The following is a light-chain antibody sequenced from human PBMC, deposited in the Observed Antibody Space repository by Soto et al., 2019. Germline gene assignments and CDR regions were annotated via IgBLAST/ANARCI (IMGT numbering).Light chain of an antibody. CDR3: QQRTRWPMT. V-gene: IGKV3-11*01. CDR2: DGS. J-gene: IGKJ5*01. CDR1: QNLHSF. Sequence: EIVLRQSPATLSVSPGERVTLSCRASQNLHSFLNWYQQRPGQAPRPLIYDGSKRAAGVPDRISGDGSGTDYTLTISSLEPEDFAVYYCQQRTRWPMTFGQGTRLENK.